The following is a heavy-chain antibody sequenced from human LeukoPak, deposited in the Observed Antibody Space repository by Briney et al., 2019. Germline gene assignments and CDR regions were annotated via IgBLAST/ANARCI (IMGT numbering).Heavy chain of an antibody. CDR1: GFSFPNYG. CDR2: ITAYDGDT. Sequence: ASVKVSCKASGFSFPNYGISWVRQAPGQGLEWIGWITAYDGDTNYAQKFQDRVTMATDTSTSTASIELWSLRSDDTAVYYCARDYQLPSGPDLFDIWGQGTVVTVSS. D-gene: IGHD1-1*01. V-gene: IGHV1-18*01. CDR3: ARDYQLPSGPDLFDI. J-gene: IGHJ3*02.